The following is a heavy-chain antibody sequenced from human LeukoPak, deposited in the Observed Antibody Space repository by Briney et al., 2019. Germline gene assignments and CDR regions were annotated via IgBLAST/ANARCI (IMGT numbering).Heavy chain of an antibody. Sequence: SETLSLTCTVSGGSISSYYWSWIRQPPGKGVEWIGYIYYSGSTNYNPSLKSRVTISVDTSKNQFSLKLSSVTAADTAVYYCARRYGSGSSGTFDYWGQGTLVTVSS. CDR2: IYYSGST. CDR1: GGSISSYY. J-gene: IGHJ4*02. V-gene: IGHV4-59*01. D-gene: IGHD3-10*01. CDR3: ARRYGSGSSGTFDY.